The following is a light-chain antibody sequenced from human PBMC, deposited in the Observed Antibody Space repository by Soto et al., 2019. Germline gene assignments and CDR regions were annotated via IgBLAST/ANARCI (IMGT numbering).Light chain of an antibody. CDR2: GNN. J-gene: IGLJ2*01. CDR1: SSNIGAGFD. CDR3: QSYDSSLSGVV. V-gene: IGLV1-40*01. Sequence: QSVLTQPPSVSGAPGQRVTISCTGSSSNIGAGFDVHWYQQLPGTAPKLLIYGNNNRPSGVPDRFSVSKSGTSASLAITGLQAEDETDYYCQSYDSSLSGVVFGGGTKVTVL.